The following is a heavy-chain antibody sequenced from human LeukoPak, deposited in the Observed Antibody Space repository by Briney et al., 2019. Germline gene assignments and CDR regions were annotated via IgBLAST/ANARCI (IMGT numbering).Heavy chain of an antibody. D-gene: IGHD1-26*01. V-gene: IGHV5-51*01. CDR3: ARLWGSYSAAFDI. CDR1: GYSFTSYW. Sequence: GESLKISCKASGYSFTSYWIGWVRQMPGKGLEWVGIIYPGDSDTRYSPSFQGQVTISADKSISTAYLQWSSLKASDTAMYYCARLWGSYSAAFDIWGQGTMVTVSS. J-gene: IGHJ3*02. CDR2: IYPGDSDT.